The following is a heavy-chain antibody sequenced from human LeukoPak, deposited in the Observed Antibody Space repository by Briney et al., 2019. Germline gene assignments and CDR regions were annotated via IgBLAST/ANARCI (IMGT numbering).Heavy chain of an antibody. Sequence: GSLRLSCAASGFTFSSYAMSWVRQAPGKGLEWVSAIRGSGGSTYYADSVKGRFTISRDNSKNTLYLQMNSLRAEDTAVYYCAKGWDIAVAGTLFLDYWGQGTLVTVSS. CDR2: IRGSGGST. CDR1: GFTFSSYA. CDR3: AKGWDIAVAGTLFLDY. V-gene: IGHV3-23*01. J-gene: IGHJ4*02. D-gene: IGHD6-19*01.